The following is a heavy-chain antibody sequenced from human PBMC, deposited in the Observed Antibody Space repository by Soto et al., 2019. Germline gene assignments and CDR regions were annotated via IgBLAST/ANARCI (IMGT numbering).Heavy chain of an antibody. V-gene: IGHV1-2*04. CDR3: ARAGYSSSWYDY. D-gene: IGHD6-13*01. CDR1: GYTFTGYY. J-gene: IGHJ4*02. Sequence: ASVKVSCKASGYTFTGYYMHWGRQAPGQGLEWMGWINPNSGGTNYAQKFQGWVTMTRDTSISTAYMELSRLRSDDTTVYYCARAGYSSSWYDYWGQGTLVTVSS. CDR2: INPNSGGT.